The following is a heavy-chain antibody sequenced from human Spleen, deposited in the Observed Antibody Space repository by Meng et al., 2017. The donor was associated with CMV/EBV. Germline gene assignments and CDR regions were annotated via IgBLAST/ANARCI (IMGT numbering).Heavy chain of an antibody. J-gene: IGHJ4*02. Sequence: SVKVSCKASGYTFTSYGISWVRQAPGQGLEWMGGIIPIFGTANYAQKFQGRVTITTDESTSTAYMELSSLRSEDTAVYYCARGGKGWELPYFDYWGQGTLVTVSS. D-gene: IGHD1-26*01. CDR3: ARGGKGWELPYFDY. CDR2: IIPIFGTA. CDR1: GYTFTSYG. V-gene: IGHV1-69*05.